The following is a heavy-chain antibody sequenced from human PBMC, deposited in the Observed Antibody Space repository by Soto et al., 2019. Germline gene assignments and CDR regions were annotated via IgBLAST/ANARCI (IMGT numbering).Heavy chain of an antibody. CDR1: GGSISSSSYY. D-gene: IGHD6-19*01. CDR2: VHYSGST. V-gene: IGHV4-39*01. J-gene: IGHJ4*02. Sequence: SETLSLTCTVSGGSISSSSYYWGWIRQPPGKGLEWIGSVHYSGSTYYNPSLQSRVTISVDTSRDQFSLKLNSVTAADTAVYYRARPARSGWYYGYWGQGTLVTVSS. CDR3: ARPARSGWYYGY.